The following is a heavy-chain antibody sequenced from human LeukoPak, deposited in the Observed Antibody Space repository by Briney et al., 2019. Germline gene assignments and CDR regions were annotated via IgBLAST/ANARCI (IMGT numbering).Heavy chain of an antibody. V-gene: IGHV5-51*01. CDR3: VLQGFTMVRGVTAHQDY. D-gene: IGHD3-10*01. J-gene: IGHJ4*02. CDR2: IYSGDSDT. Sequence: GESLKISWKCSGYSFTSYWIGRVRQMPGKGLGWMGIIYSGDSDTRYSPSFQGQVTISAHKSVSTAYLQWSSLKALDTAMYYCVLQGFTMVRGVTAHQDYWGQGTLVTVPS. CDR1: GYSFTSYW.